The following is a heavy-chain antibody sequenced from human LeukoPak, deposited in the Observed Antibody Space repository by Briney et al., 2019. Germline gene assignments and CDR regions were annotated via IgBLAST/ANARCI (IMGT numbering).Heavy chain of an antibody. Sequence: PSETLSLTCTVSGGSISSSGYYWGWIRQPPGKGLEWIASIYYSGSTYYNPSPKSRVTISVDTSKNQLSLKLSSLTAAGTAVYYCARHEYSGSYYGLSWFDPWGQGTLVTVSS. V-gene: IGHV4-39*01. CDR3: ARHEYSGSYYGLSWFDP. D-gene: IGHD1-26*01. CDR2: IYYSGST. J-gene: IGHJ5*02. CDR1: GGSISSSGYY.